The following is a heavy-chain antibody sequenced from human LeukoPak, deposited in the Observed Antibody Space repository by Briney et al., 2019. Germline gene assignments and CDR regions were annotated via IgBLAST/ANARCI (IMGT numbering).Heavy chain of an antibody. CDR2: ISSSSSTA. J-gene: IGHJ4*02. V-gene: IGHV3-48*04. CDR1: GFTFSRYS. Sequence: GGSLRLSCAASGFTFSRYSMNWVRQAPGKGLEWVSYISSSSSTAYYADSLKGRFTIPRDNAKNSLYLQMNSLRAEDTAVYYCARGGSDILTQHDYWGQGTLVTVSS. CDR3: ARGGSDILTQHDY. D-gene: IGHD3-9*01.